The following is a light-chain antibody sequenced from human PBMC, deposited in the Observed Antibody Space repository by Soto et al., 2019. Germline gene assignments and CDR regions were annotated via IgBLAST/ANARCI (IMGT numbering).Light chain of an antibody. V-gene: IGKV1-5*03. CDR1: QSISSW. Sequence: DIQMTQSPSHVSASVGDRVSITCRASQSISSWLAWYQQKPGKAPKLLIYKASSLESGVQSRFSGSGSGTEFTLTIRSLQPDDFATYYCQQYNSYWTCGQGTKVDIK. J-gene: IGKJ1*01. CDR3: QQYNSYWT. CDR2: KAS.